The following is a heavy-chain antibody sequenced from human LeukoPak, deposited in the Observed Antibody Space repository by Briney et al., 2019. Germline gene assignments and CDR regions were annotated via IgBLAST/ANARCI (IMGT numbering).Heavy chain of an antibody. V-gene: IGHV4-59*03. CDR1: NGSITSDF. Sequence: SETLSLTCSVSNGSITSDFWNWIRQPPGKGLEWIGYVHHSGVTNYNPSFNSRVTMSVDTSKNQFSLKMGSVTDADTAVYYCVKGVVVIAKNPGWFGPWGQGTLVIVSS. CDR3: VKGVVVIAKNPGWFGP. CDR2: VHHSGVT. J-gene: IGHJ5*02. D-gene: IGHD2-21*01.